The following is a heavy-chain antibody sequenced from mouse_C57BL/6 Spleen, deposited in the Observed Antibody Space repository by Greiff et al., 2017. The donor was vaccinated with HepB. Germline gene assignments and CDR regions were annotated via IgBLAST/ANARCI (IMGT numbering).Heavy chain of an antibody. CDR1: GFNIKDYY. J-gene: IGHJ2*01. D-gene: IGHD1-1*01. V-gene: IGHV14-1*01. CDR2: IDPEDGDT. Sequence: VQLQQSGAELVRPGASVKLSCTASGFNIKDYYMHWVKQRPEQGLEWIGRIDPEDGDTEYAPKFQGKATMTADTSSNTAYLQLSSLTSEDTAVYYCTSYGSSYRYFDYWGQGTTLTVSS. CDR3: TSYGSSYRYFDY.